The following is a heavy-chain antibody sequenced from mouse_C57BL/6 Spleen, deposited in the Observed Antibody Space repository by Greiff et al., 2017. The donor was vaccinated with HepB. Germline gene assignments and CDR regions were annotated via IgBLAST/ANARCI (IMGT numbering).Heavy chain of an antibody. V-gene: IGHV5-12*01. CDR2: ISNGGGST. J-gene: IGHJ3*01. Sequence: EVQRVESGGGLVQPGGSLKLSCAASGFTFSDYYMYWVRQTPEKRLEWVAYISNGGGSTYYPDTVKGRFTISRDNAKNTLYLQMSRLKSEDTAMYYCARPEAYYSNSWFAYWGQGTLVTVSA. CDR3: ARPEAYYSNSWFAY. CDR1: GFTFSDYY. D-gene: IGHD2-5*01.